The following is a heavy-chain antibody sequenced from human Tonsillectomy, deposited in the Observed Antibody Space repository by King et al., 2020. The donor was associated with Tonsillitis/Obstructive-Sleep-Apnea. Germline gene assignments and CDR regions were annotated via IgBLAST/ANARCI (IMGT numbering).Heavy chain of an antibody. D-gene: IGHD5-18*01. Sequence: VQLVESGGGLVKPGGSLRLSCAASGFTFSSYSMNWVRQAPGKGLEWVSSIRSSSIYIYNADSGTGRFTISRENAKNSLYLQMNSLRAEDTAVYYCARGSIYSYGYWGQGTLVTVSS. CDR3: ARGSIYSYGY. J-gene: IGHJ4*02. V-gene: IGHV3-21*01. CDR1: GFTFSSYS. CDR2: IRSSSIYI.